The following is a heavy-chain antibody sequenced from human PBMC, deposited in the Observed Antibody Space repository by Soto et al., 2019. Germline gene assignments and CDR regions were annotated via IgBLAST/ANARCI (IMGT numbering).Heavy chain of an antibody. J-gene: IGHJ4*02. CDR2: IIPIFGTA. D-gene: IGHD6-13*01. V-gene: IGHV1-69*13. Sequence: AASVKVSCKASGGTFSSYAISWVRQAPGQGLEWMGGIIPIFGTANYAQKFQGRVTITADESTSTAYMELSSLRSEDTAVYYCARQLGGYFDYWGQGTLVTVSS. CDR1: GGTFSSYA. CDR3: ARQLGGYFDY.